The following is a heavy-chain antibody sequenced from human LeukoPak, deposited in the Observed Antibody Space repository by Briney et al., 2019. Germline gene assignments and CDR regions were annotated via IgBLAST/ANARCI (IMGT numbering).Heavy chain of an antibody. CDR2: IRYDGSNK. Sequence: GGSLRLSCAASGFTFSSYAMSWVRQAPGKGLEWVAFIRYDGSNKYYADSVKGRFTISRDNSKNTLYLQMNSLRAEDTAVYYCAKDSSSWLGDAFDIWGQGTMVTVSS. J-gene: IGHJ3*02. D-gene: IGHD6-13*01. CDR1: GFTFSSYA. V-gene: IGHV3-30*02. CDR3: AKDSSSWLGDAFDI.